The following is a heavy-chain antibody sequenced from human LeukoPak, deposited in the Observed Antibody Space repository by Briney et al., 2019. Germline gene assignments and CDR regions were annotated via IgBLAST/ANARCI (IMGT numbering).Heavy chain of an antibody. J-gene: IGHJ4*02. D-gene: IGHD1-26*01. CDR2: IYYSGST. Sequence: PSETLSLTCTVSGGSISRNNYYWDWIRQPPGKGLEYIGSIYYSGSTYYTPSLKSRVTISVDTSKNQFSLKLSSVTAADTAVYYCATNGGSGSYFPYWGQGTLVTVSS. CDR1: GGSISRNNYY. CDR3: ATNGGSGSYFPY. V-gene: IGHV4-39*01.